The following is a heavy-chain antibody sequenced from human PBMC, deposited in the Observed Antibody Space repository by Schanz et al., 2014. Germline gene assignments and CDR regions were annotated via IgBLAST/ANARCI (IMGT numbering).Heavy chain of an antibody. CDR3: ARIGGSVFDY. D-gene: IGHD3-10*01. CDR1: GFNFGSHG. Sequence: QVQLVESGGGVVQPGRSLRLSCAASGFNFGSHGMHWVRQAPGKGLEWVSSFNDGGVNKYYADSVKGRFTISSDNSKSTLYLQMNSLRAEDTAVYYCARIGGSVFDYWAQGTLVTVSS. J-gene: IGHJ4*02. V-gene: IGHV3-NL1*01. CDR2: FNDGGVNK.